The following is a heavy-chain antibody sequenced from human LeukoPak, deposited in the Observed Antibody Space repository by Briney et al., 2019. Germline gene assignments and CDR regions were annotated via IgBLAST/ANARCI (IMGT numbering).Heavy chain of an antibody. CDR2: IYHSGST. V-gene: IGHV4-30-2*01. CDR3: ARALGYCSGGSCYTNWSDP. D-gene: IGHD2-15*01. J-gene: IGHJ5*02. Sequence: SQTLSLTCAVSGGSISSGGYSWSWIRQPPGKGLEWIGYIYHSGSTYYNPSLKSRVTISVDRSKNQFSLKLSSVTAADTAVYYCARALGYCSGGSCYTNWSDPWGQGTLVTVSS. CDR1: GGSISSGGYS.